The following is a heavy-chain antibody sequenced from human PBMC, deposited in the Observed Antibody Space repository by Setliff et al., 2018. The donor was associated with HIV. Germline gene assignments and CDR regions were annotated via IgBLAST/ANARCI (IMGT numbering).Heavy chain of an antibody. CDR3: ARQTYYYDNSGHNWFDP. CDR1: GGSISSYY. V-gene: IGHV4-4*09. Sequence: KPSETLSLTCTVSGGSISSYYWSWIRQPPGKGLEWIGCINTSGTTNYNPSLKSRVTIAIDMTKNQFSLKLSSVTAADTAVYFCARQTYYYDNSGHNWFDPWGQGTLVTVSS. CDR2: INTSGTT. D-gene: IGHD3-22*01. J-gene: IGHJ5*02.